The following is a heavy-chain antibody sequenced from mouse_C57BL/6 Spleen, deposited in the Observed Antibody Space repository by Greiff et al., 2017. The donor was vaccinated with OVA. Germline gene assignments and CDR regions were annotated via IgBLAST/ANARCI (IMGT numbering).Heavy chain of an antibody. V-gene: IGHV1-69*01. Sequence: QVQLQQPGAELVMPGASVKLSCKASGYTFTSYWMHWVKQRPGQGLEWIGEIDPADSDTKYNQKFKGKATLTVDKSSSTAYLQLRSLTSEDAAVYYCSSRDAVGYFDVWGTGTTVTVSS. J-gene: IGHJ1*03. CDR3: SSRDAVGYFDV. D-gene: IGHD3-3*01. CDR2: IDPADSDT. CDR1: GYTFTSYW.